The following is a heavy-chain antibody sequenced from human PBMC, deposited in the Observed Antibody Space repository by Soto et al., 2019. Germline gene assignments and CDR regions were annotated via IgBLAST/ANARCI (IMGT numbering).Heavy chain of an antibody. V-gene: IGHV3-30*18. CDR1: GFTFSSYG. CDR3: AKEVSGYSSGWYGNSGYYYYGMDV. D-gene: IGHD6-19*01. J-gene: IGHJ6*02. Sequence: QVQLVESGGGVVQPGRSLRLSCAASGFTFSSYGMHWVRQAPGKGLEWVAVISYDGSNKYYADSVKGRFTISRDNSKNTLYLQMNSLRAEDTAVYYCAKEVSGYSSGWYGNSGYYYYGMDVWGQGTTVTVSS. CDR2: ISYDGSNK.